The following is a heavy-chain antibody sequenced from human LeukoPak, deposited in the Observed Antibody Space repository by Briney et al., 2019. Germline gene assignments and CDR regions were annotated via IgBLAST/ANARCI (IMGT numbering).Heavy chain of an antibody. Sequence: GGSLRLFCAASGFTFSSYAMSWVRQAPGKGLEWVSAISGSGGSTYYADSVKGRFTISRDNSKNTLYLQMNSLRAEDTAVYYCADQVRGWTSFDYWGQGTLVTVSS. D-gene: IGHD6-19*01. CDR3: ADQVRGWTSFDY. CDR1: GFTFSSYA. CDR2: ISGSGGST. V-gene: IGHV3-23*01. J-gene: IGHJ4*02.